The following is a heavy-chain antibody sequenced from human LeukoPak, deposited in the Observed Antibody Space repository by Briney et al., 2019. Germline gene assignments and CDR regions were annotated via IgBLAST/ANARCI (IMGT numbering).Heavy chain of an antibody. Sequence: GASVKVSCKASGYTFTSYYMHWVRRAPGQGLEWMGIINPSGGSTSYAQKFQGRVTMTRDTSTSTVYMELSSLRSEDTAVYYCARAAKGRNWEKWEPRDCWGQGTLVTVSS. J-gene: IGHJ4*02. CDR1: GYTFTSYY. V-gene: IGHV1-46*01. CDR3: ARAAKGRNWEKWEPRDC. D-gene: IGHD1-26*01. CDR2: INPSGGST.